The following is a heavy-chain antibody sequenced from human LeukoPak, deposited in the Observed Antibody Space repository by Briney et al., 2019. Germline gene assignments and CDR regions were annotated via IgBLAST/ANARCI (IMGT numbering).Heavy chain of an antibody. Sequence: GASVKVSCKASGGTFSSCAISWVRQAPGQGLEWMGGIIPIFGTANYAQKFQGRVTITADESTSTAYMELSSLRSEDTAVYYCARATIGELAVDYFDYWGQGTLVTVSS. V-gene: IGHV1-69*13. CDR2: IIPIFGTA. D-gene: IGHD3-10*01. CDR3: ARATIGELAVDYFDY. J-gene: IGHJ4*02. CDR1: GGTFSSCA.